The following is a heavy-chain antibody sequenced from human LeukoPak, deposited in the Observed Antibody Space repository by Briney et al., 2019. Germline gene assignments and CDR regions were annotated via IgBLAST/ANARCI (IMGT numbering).Heavy chain of an antibody. Sequence: GGSLRLSCAASGFTFSSYWMTWVRQAPGKGLQWVANIEHDGSEGFYVDSVKGRFTISRDNAKNSVYLQMKSLRAEDTAVYYCARDQANYFDDSGFSTYWGQGTLVTVSS. J-gene: IGHJ4*02. D-gene: IGHD3-22*01. CDR1: GFTFSSYW. CDR3: ARDQANYFDDSGFSTY. V-gene: IGHV3-7*01. CDR2: IEHDGSEG.